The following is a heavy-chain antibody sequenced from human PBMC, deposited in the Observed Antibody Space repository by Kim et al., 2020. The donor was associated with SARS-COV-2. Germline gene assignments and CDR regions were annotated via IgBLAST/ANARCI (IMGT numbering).Heavy chain of an antibody. Sequence: GGSLRLSCAASGFTFSTYAMSWVRQAPGKGLEWVSTIGGDNGRTYYADSVKGRFTISRDNSKSTLFLQMDSLRVEDTAIIYCARGGRLDGNGFDPWGRGTLVTVSS. CDR3: ARGGRLDGNGFDP. V-gene: IGHV3-23*01. CDR2: IGGDNGRT. CDR1: GFTFSTYA. J-gene: IGHJ5*02. D-gene: IGHD2-15*01.